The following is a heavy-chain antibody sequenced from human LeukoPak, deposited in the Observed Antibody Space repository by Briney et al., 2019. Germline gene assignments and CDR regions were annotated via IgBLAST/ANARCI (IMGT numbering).Heavy chain of an antibody. Sequence: SETLSLTCTVSGGSISSSSYYWGWIRQPPGKGLEWIGSIYYSGSTYYNPSLKSRVTISVDTSKNQFSLKLSSVTAADTAVYYCAKVYYYGSGSIRIYYYYYYMDVWGKGTTVTVSS. D-gene: IGHD3-10*01. V-gene: IGHV4-39*07. CDR1: GGSISSSSYY. CDR3: AKVYYYGSGSIRIYYYYYYMDV. CDR2: IYYSGST. J-gene: IGHJ6*03.